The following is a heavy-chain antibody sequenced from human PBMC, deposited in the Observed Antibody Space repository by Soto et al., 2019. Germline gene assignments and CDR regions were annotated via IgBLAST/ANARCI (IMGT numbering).Heavy chain of an antibody. CDR3: APMGV. CDR2: ISGSDNST. Sequence: PGGSLRLSCAASGFTFISYAMSWVRQAPGKGLEWVSAISGSDNSTYYADSVKGRLTISRDNSKNMLYLQMSSLRADDTAVYYCAPMGVWGQGTTVTVSS. V-gene: IGHV3-23*01. J-gene: IGHJ6*02. CDR1: GFTFISYA.